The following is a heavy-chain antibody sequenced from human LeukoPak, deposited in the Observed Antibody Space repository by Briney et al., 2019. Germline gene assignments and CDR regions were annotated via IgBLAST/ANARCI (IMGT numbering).Heavy chain of an antibody. Sequence: SETLSLTCTVSGGSISSYYWSWIRQPPGKGLEWIGYIYYSGSTNYNPSLKSRVTISADTSKNQFSLKLSSVTAADTAVYYCARDLPGHDAFDIWGQGTMVTVSS. V-gene: IGHV4-59*01. CDR3: ARDLPGHDAFDI. CDR2: IYYSGST. J-gene: IGHJ3*02. CDR1: GGSISSYY.